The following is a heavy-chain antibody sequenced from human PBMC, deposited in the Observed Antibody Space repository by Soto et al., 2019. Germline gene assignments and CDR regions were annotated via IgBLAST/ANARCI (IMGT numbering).Heavy chain of an antibody. CDR2: IYYSGTT. Sequence: TLSLPCTVSNGSLSSGTYSWSWVRQPPGKGLEWIGYIYYSGTTYYTPSLKSRLTMSMYRANDHFSLNLTSVTAADTAVYFCARGHYYYGMDVWGQGITVTVSS. CDR1: NGSLSSGTYS. J-gene: IGHJ6*02. V-gene: IGHV4-30-2*01. CDR3: ARGHYYYGMDV.